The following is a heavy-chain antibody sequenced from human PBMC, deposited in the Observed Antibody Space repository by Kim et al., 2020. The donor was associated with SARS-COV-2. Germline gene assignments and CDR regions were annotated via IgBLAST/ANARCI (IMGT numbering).Heavy chain of an antibody. D-gene: IGHD6-19*01. Sequence: IKYADSVKGRFTLSRDNDKNSLYLQMNSLRAEDTAVYYCARESDVAGNDYWGQGTLVTVSS. CDR2: I. J-gene: IGHJ4*02. CDR3: ARESDVAGNDY. V-gene: IGHV3-48*03.